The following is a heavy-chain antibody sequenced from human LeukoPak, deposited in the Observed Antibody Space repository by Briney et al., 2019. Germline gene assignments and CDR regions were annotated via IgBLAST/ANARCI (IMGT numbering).Heavy chain of an antibody. Sequence: SETLSLTCTVSGGSISSSSYYWGWIRQPPGKGLEWIGSIYYSGSTYYNPPLKSRVTISVDTSKNQFSLKLSSVTAADTAVYYCARRDLSEFDYWGQGTLVTVSS. CDR2: IYYSGST. J-gene: IGHJ4*02. D-gene: IGHD2-21*01. CDR3: ARRDLSEFDY. V-gene: IGHV4-39*01. CDR1: GGSISSSSYY.